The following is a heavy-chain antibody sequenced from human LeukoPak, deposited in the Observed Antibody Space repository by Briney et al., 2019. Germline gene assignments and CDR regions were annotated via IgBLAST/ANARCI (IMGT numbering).Heavy chain of an antibody. V-gene: IGHV4-39*01. J-gene: IGHJ4*02. CDR2: IYYSGST. D-gene: IGHD3-3*01. CDR1: GGSVSSSSYY. Sequence: SETLSLTCTVSGGSVSSSSYYWGWIRQPPGKGLEWIGSIYYSGSTYYNPSLKSRVTISVDTSKNQFSLKLSSVTAADTAVYYCARGRYVSITIFGVPTRGKFDYWGQGTLVTASS. CDR3: ARGRYVSITIFGVPTRGKFDY.